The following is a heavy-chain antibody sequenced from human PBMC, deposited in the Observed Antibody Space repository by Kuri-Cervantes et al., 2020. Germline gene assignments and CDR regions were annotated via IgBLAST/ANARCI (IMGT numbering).Heavy chain of an antibody. V-gene: IGHV1-18*01. D-gene: IGHD3-22*01. CDR2: ISAYNGNT. J-gene: IGHJ6*02. CDR3: ARVGLGSGYYYGTDIANYYHYYGMDV. CDR1: GYTFTSYG. Sequence: ASVKVSCKASGYTFTSYGISWVRQAPGQGLEWMGWISAYNGNTNYAQKLQGRVTMTTDTSTSTAYMELRSLRSDDTAVYYCARVGLGSGYYYGTDIANYYHYYGMDVWGQGTTVTVSS.